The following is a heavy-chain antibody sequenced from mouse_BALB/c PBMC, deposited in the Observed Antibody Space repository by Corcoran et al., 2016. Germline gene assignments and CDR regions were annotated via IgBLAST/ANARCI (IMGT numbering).Heavy chain of an antibody. V-gene: IGHV1-9*01. D-gene: IGHD1-1*01. CDR3: ARNYGSSYDWYFDV. Sequence: QVQLQQSGAELMKPGASVKISCKATGYTFSSYWIEWVKQRPGHGLEWIGEILPGSGSTNYNEKFKGKATFTADTSSNTAYMQLSSLTSEDSAVYDCARNYGSSYDWYFDVWGAGTTVTVSS. CDR2: ILPGSGST. J-gene: IGHJ1*01. CDR1: GYTFSSYW.